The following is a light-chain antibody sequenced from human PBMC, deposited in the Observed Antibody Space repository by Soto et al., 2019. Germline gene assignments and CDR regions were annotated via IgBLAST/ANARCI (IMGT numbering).Light chain of an antibody. CDR2: GAS. CDR1: QSVSSSF. V-gene: IGKV3-20*01. Sequence: EIVLTQSPGTLSLSPGEGATLSCRASQSVSSSFLAWYQQKPGQAPRLLIYGASSRATGIPDRFSGSGSGTDFTLTISRLEPEDFAVYYCQQYGSSPWPFGQGTKAEI. J-gene: IGKJ1*01. CDR3: QQYGSSPWP.